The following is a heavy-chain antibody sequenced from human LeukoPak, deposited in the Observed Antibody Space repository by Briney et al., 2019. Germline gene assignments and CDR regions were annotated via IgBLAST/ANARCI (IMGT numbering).Heavy chain of an antibody. J-gene: IGHJ4*02. CDR1: GGSISSYY. CDR3: ARHWYSSGFDY. V-gene: IGHV4-59*08. Sequence: PSETLSLTCTVSGGSISSYYWSWIRQPPGKGLEWIGYIYYSGSTNYNPSLKSRVTISVDTSKNQFSLKLSSVTAADTAVYYCARHWYSSGFDYWGQGTLVTVSS. CDR2: IYYSGST. D-gene: IGHD6-19*01.